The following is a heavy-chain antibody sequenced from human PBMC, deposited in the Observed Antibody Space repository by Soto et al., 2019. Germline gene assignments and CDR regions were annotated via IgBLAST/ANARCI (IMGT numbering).Heavy chain of an antibody. CDR2: RSYSGST. CDR1: GGSISSGDYY. D-gene: IGHD2-21*02. CDR3: AREGGLAYCGGDCLYNWFDP. Sequence: TLSLTCTVSGGSISSGDYYWSWVRQHPGKGLGWIGYRSYSGSTYYNPSLKSRVTIVVDTSRNQFSLRLSSVTAADTAVYYCAREGGLAYCGGDCLYNWFDPWGQGTLVTVSS. V-gene: IGHV4-31*03. J-gene: IGHJ5*02.